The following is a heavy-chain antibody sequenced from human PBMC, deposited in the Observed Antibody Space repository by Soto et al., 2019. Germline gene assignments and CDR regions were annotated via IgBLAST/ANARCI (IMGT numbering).Heavy chain of an antibody. CDR1: GFIFSTYG. J-gene: IGHJ4*02. V-gene: IGHV3-30*18. CDR2: ISYDGSNK. D-gene: IGHD3-22*01. CDR3: AKDPYYYDSSGYSSSPYFDY. Sequence: TGGSLRLSCAASGFIFSTYGIHWVRQAPGKGLEWVAVISYDGSNKYYADSVKGRFTISRDNSKNTLYLQMNSLRAEDTAVYYCAKDPYYYDSSGYSSSPYFDYWGQGTPVTVSS.